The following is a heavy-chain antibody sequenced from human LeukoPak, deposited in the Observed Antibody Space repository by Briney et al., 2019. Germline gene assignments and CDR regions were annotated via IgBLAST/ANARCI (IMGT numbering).Heavy chain of an antibody. CDR3: ARLRYYGMDV. CDR1: GGSISSGSYY. V-gene: IGHV4-61*02. CDR2: IYTSGST. J-gene: IGHJ6*02. Sequence: SSQTLSLTCTVSGGSISSGSYYWSWIRQPAGKGLEWIGRIYTSGSTNYNPSLKSRVTISVDTSKNQFSLKLSSVTAADTAVYYCARLRYYGMDVWGQGTTVTVSS.